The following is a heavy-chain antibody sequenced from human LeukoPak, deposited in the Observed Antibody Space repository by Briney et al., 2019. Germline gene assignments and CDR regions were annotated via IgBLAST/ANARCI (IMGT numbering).Heavy chain of an antibody. CDR2: INACNGNT. J-gene: IGHJ5*02. CDR1: VYTFTSYA. CDR3: ARERDYGSRFDP. Sequence: ASVKLSCNASVYTFTSYAMHWVSQAPGQRLEWMGWINACNGNTKYSQKFQGRVTITRDTSASTAYMELSSLRSEDTAVYYCARERDYGSRFDPWGQGTLVTVSS. D-gene: IGHD3-10*01. V-gene: IGHV1-3*01.